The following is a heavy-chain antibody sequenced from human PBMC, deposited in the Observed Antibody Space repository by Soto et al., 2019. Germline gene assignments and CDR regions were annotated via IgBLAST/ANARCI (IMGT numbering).Heavy chain of an antibody. CDR1: GGSISSGDYY. D-gene: IGHD3-16*01. CDR3: ARDESPWALYYGMDV. V-gene: IGHV4-30-4*01. J-gene: IGHJ6*02. Sequence: SSETLSLTCTVSGGSISSGDYYWSWIRQPPGKGLEWIGYIYYSGSTYYNPSLKSRVTISVDTSKNQFSLKLSSVTAADTAVYYCARDESPWALYYGMDVWGQGTTVTVSS. CDR2: IYYSGST.